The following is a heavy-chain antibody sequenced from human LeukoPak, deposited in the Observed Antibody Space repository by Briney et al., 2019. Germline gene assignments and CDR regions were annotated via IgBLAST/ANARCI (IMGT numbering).Heavy chain of an antibody. CDR1: GVTFSSYS. Sequence: GGPLTLSCSASGVTFSSYSMHWVRQPPGKGLEYVAAISSNGGSTYYADSVKGRFTISRDNSKNTLYLKMSSLRAEDTAVYYCVKGSGYCSSTSCDKYYYYGMDVWGQGTTVTVSS. CDR2: ISSNGGST. CDR3: VKGSGYCSSTSCDKYYYYGMDV. D-gene: IGHD2-2*02. J-gene: IGHJ6*02. V-gene: IGHV3-64D*09.